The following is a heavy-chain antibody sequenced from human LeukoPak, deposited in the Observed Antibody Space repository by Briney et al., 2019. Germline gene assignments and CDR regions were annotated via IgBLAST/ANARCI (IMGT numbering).Heavy chain of an antibody. Sequence: GRSLRLSCAASGFTFSSYAMHWVRQAPGKGLEWVAVISYDGSNKYYADSVKGRFTISRDNSKNTLYLQMNSLRAEDTAVYYCARDRGSGSYYGPFDYWGQGTLVTVSS. CDR1: GFTFSSYA. V-gene: IGHV3-30-3*01. CDR2: ISYDGSNK. D-gene: IGHD1-26*01. J-gene: IGHJ4*02. CDR3: ARDRGSGSYYGPFDY.